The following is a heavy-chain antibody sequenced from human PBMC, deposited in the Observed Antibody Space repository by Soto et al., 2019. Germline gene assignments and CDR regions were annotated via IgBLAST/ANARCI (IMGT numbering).Heavy chain of an antibody. CDR1: GFTFSSYG. V-gene: IGHV3-33*01. J-gene: IGHJ4*02. CDR3: ARDRLGADSSGYYLDY. CDR2: RWYDGSNK. Sequence: GGSLRLSCAASGFTFSSYGMHWVRQAPGKGLEWVAVRWYDGSNKYYADSVKGRFTISRDNSKNTLYLQMNSLSAEDTAVYYCARDRLGADSSGYYLDYSGQGTLVTVSS. D-gene: IGHD3-22*01.